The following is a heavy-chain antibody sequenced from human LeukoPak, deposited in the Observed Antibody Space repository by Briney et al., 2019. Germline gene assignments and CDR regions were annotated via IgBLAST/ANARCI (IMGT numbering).Heavy chain of an antibody. Sequence: PGGSLSFSCAASGFTFSSYSMNWVRQAPGRGLEWVSNVSSSSSMIYYADSVKGRFTISRDNAKNSLYLQMKSLRDEDTAIYYCARDYGDLPARVPYFDYWGQGTLVTVSS. CDR1: GFTFSSYS. CDR3: ARDYGDLPARVPYFDY. J-gene: IGHJ4*02. CDR2: VSSSSSMI. V-gene: IGHV3-48*02. D-gene: IGHD4-17*01.